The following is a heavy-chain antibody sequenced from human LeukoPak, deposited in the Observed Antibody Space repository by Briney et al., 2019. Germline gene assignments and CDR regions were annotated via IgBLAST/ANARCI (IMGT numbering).Heavy chain of an antibody. CDR2: ISYDGSNK. D-gene: IGHD3-22*01. CDR1: GFTFSSYA. Sequence: GGSLRLSCAASGFTFSSYAMHWVRQAPGKGLEWVAVISYDGSNKYYADSVKGRFTISRDNSKNTLYLQMNSLRAEDTAVYYCAKEDATADSSGYYYANWGQGTLVTVSS. V-gene: IGHV3-30-3*02. J-gene: IGHJ4*02. CDR3: AKEDATADSSGYYYAN.